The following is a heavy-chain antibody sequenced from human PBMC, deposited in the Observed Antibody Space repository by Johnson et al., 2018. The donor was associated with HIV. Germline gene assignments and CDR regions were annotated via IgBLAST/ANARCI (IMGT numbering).Heavy chain of an antibody. J-gene: IGHJ3*02. Sequence: QVQLVESGGGVVQPGRSLRLSCAASGFTFSSYGMHWVRQAPGKGLEWVAVISYDGSNKYYADSMKGRFTISRDNSKNTLYLQMNSLRTEDTAVYYCAKDRVEEVVVHDAFDIWGQGTMVTVSS. D-gene: IGHD3-22*01. CDR2: ISYDGSNK. CDR3: AKDRVEEVVVHDAFDI. CDR1: GFTFSSYG. V-gene: IGHV3-30*18.